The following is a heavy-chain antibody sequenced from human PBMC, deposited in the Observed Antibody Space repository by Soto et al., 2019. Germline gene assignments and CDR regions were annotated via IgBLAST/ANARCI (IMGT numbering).Heavy chain of an antibody. CDR3: GKCLRATGTPGY. D-gene: IGHD4-17*01. CDR1: GFTFSTYA. J-gene: IGHJ4*02. CDR2: ISGSGGST. V-gene: IGHV3-23*01. Sequence: DVQLLESGGGLVQPGGSLRLSCAASGFTFSTYAMSWVRQAPGKGLEWVSSISGSGGSTYYADSVKGRFTTSRDNSKNTLYLQPNSLGAEDTAVYYCGKCLRATGTPGYWGQGTLVTVSS.